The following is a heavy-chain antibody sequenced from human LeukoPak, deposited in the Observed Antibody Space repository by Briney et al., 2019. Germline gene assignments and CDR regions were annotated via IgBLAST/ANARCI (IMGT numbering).Heavy chain of an antibody. CDR2: IYTSGST. J-gene: IGHJ4*02. V-gene: IGHV4-61*02. D-gene: IGHD2-8*01. Sequence: PSQTLSLTCTVSGPSISSGSYYWSWIRQPAGKGLEWFGRIYTSGSTNYNPSLKSRVTISVDTSKNQFSLKLSSVTAADTAVYYCARESCTNGVCYPAFDIWGQGTLVTVSS. CDR1: GPSISSGSYY. CDR3: ARESCTNGVCYPAFDI.